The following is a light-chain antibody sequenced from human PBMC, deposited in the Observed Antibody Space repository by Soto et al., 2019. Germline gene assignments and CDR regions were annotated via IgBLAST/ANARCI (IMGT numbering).Light chain of an antibody. CDR1: QSVSRSY. CDR2: GAS. J-gene: IGKJ4*01. Sequence: EIVLTQSPGTLSLSPGERATLSCRASQSVSRSYLAWYQQKPGQAPRLLIYGASSRATGIPDRFSGSGSGTHFAVTIRSLGHEDFVVYYCQQDGSSPALGGGTKVRIK. V-gene: IGKV3-20*01. CDR3: QQDGSSPA.